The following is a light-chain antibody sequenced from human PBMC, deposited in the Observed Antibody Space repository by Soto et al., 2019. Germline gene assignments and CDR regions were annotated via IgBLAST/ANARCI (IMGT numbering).Light chain of an antibody. Sequence: EIVLTQSPGTLSLSPGERATLSCRASQSVSSNYLAWYQQKPGQSPRLLIYGASTRATGIPARFSGSGSGTEFTLIISSLQSEDFAIYYCQQYNNWPPWTFCQGTKVDIK. V-gene: IGKV3-15*01. CDR1: QSVSSN. J-gene: IGKJ1*01. CDR3: QQYNNWPPWT. CDR2: GAS.